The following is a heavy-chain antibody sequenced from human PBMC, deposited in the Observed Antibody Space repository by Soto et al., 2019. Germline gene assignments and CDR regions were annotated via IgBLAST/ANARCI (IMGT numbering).Heavy chain of an antibody. J-gene: IGHJ4*02. D-gene: IGHD3-16*02. CDR2: IYQNGNT. V-gene: IGHV4-30-4*01. CDR3: ARDRSVWGSYRPSFDY. CDR1: GDSVTSGDYY. Sequence: PSETLSLTCTVSGDSVTSGDYYWSWIRQPPGKGPEWIGNIYQNGNTDYNPSLKSRLTISLDASKSQFSLKLSSVTAADTAVYYCARDRSVWGSYRPSFDYWGRGTLVTVSS.